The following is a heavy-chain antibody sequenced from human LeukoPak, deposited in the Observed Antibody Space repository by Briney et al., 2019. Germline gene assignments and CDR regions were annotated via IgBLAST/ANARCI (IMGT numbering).Heavy chain of an antibody. V-gene: IGHV4-31*03. CDR1: GDSISSGSYY. Sequence: SETLSLTCSVSGDSISSGSYYWTWIRQHPGKGLEWIGYICYSGLTFYTPSLKSRVTISLDTSQTQFSLNLMSVTAADTAVYYCARLPIFNHARGAFDIWGQGTVVTVSS. D-gene: IGHD3-3*01. J-gene: IGHJ3*02. CDR3: ARLPIFNHARGAFDI. CDR2: ICYSGLT.